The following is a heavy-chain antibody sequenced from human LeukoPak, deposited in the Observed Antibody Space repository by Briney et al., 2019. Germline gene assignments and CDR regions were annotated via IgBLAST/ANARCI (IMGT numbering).Heavy chain of an antibody. J-gene: IGHJ4*02. CDR3: ARELGDSSGYYYDSSYYFDY. CDR2: IYTSGST. CDR1: GGSISSGSYY. Sequence: HSETLSLTCAVSGGSISSGSYYWSWIRQPAGKGLEWIGRIYTSGSTNYNPSLKSRVTISVDTSKNQFSLKLSSVTAADTAVYYCARELGDSSGYYYDSSYYFDYWGQGTLVTVSS. D-gene: IGHD3-22*01. V-gene: IGHV4-61*02.